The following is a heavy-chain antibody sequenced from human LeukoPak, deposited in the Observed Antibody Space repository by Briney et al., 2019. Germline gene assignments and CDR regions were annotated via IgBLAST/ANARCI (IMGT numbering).Heavy chain of an antibody. CDR1: GDSISRYD. Sequence: SETLSLTSTVSGDSISRYDWSWIRQPPGKRLEWIGNIYYSGSTNDNPYLMRRVTTSSTTTKNQFYLKLRPVTAADTAVYYCASGSTNYDPWGQGTLVTVSS. CDR2: IYYSGST. D-gene: IGHD1-1*01. J-gene: IGHJ5*02. V-gene: IGHV4-59*01. CDR3: ASGSTNYDP.